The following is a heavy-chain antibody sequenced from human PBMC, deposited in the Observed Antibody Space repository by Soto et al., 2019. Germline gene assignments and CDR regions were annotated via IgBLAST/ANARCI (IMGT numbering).Heavy chain of an antibody. Sequence: VASVKVSCKASGGTFSSYAISWVRQAPGQGLEWMGGIIPIFGTANYAQKFQGRVTITADESTSTAYMELSSLRSEDTAVYYCARVDPEAAYFDYWGQGTLVTVSS. CDR2: IIPIFGTA. CDR3: ARVDPEAAYFDY. J-gene: IGHJ4*02. D-gene: IGHD3-9*01. CDR1: GGTFSSYA. V-gene: IGHV1-69*13.